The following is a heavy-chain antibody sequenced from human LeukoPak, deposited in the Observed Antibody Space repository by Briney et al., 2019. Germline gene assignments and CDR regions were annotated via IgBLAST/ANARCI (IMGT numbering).Heavy chain of an antibody. Sequence: GGSLRLSCAASGFTFGDYYMSWIRRAPGKGLEWVSYLSSSSSYTNYADSVKGRFTISRDNAKNSLYLQMNRLRAEDTAVYYCARGSGRSAFDIWGQGTMVTVSS. CDR2: LSSSSSYT. CDR1: GFTFGDYY. D-gene: IGHD3-10*01. J-gene: IGHJ3*02. V-gene: IGHV3-11*05. CDR3: ARGSGRSAFDI.